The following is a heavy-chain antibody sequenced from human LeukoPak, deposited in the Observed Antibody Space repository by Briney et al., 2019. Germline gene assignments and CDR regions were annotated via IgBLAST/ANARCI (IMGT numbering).Heavy chain of an antibody. J-gene: IGHJ5*02. D-gene: IGHD1-1*01. CDR3: ATASQLGSYNWFDP. V-gene: IGHV4-34*01. CDR1: GFTFSSYA. CDR2: IDHTRNT. Sequence: GSLRLSCAASGFTFSSYAMSWVRQPPGKGLEWIGEIDHTRNTKYNPSLKGRVTISLDTSKNQFSLDLTSVTATDTAVYYCATASQLGSYNWFDPWGQGTLVTVSS.